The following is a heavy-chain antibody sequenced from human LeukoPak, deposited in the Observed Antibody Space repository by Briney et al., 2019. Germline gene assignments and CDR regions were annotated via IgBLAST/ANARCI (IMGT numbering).Heavy chain of an antibody. J-gene: IGHJ4*02. CDR3: AKEGMIRGVIDY. Sequence: SETLSLTCTVSGGSISSYYWSWIRQPAGKGLEWIGRIYTSGSTNYNPSLKSRLSMSVDTFKNEFSLKLSSVTAADTAVYYCAKEGMIRGVIDYWGQGALVTVSS. CDR2: IYTSGST. V-gene: IGHV4-4*07. D-gene: IGHD3-10*01. CDR1: GGSISSYY.